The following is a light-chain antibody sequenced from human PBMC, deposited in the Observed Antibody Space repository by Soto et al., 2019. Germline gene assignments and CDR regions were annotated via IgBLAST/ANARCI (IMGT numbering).Light chain of an antibody. CDR3: QQRSNWPPKIT. J-gene: IGKJ5*01. CDR1: QSVNNH. CDR2: DAS. Sequence: IVLAHSPATLSFSPGERAALSGRGIQSVNNHLAWYQHKPGQAPRLLIFDASNRATGIPPRFSGSGFGTDFTLTISSLEPEDFVVYYCQQRSNWPPKITFGQGTRLEIK. V-gene: IGKV3-11*01.